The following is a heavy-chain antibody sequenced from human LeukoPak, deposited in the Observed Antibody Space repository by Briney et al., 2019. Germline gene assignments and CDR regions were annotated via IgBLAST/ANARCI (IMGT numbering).Heavy chain of an antibody. CDR2: IYNSGSA. V-gene: IGHV4-30-2*01. J-gene: IGHJ4*02. Sequence: PSETLSLTCAVSGGSISSGGHSWNWIRQPQGKGLEWIGYIYNSGSAYSNPSLKSRATISVDLSKNQFSLKINSVTAADTAVYYCATEAVVGSDGFDYWGQGTLVTVSS. CDR1: GGSISSGGHS. CDR3: ATEAVVGSDGFDY. D-gene: IGHD6-19*01.